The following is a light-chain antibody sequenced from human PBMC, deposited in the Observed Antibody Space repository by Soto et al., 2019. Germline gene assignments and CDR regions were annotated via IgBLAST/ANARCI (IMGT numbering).Light chain of an antibody. CDR1: SSDVGNYNL. V-gene: IGLV2-23*03. Sequence: QSALTQPASVSGSPGQSITISCTGTSSDVGNYNLVSWYQQHPGIAPKLMIYEGNKRPSGVPDRFSGSKSGNTASLTISGLQAEDEADYYCCSFAGSSTFEVFGGGTKLTVL. CDR2: EGN. J-gene: IGLJ2*01. CDR3: CSFAGSSTFEV.